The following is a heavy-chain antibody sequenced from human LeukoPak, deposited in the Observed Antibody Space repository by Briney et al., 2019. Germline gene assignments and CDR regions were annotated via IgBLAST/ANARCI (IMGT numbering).Heavy chain of an antibody. CDR3: ARAYYDSSGYYY. J-gene: IGHJ4*02. Sequence: GGSLRLSCAASGFTFSDYCMSWIRQAPGKGLEWVSYISSSSSYTNYADSVKGRFTISRDNAKNSLYLQMNGLRAEDTAVYYCARAYYDSSGYYYWGQGTLVTVSS. CDR2: ISSSSSYT. V-gene: IGHV3-11*06. CDR1: GFTFSDYC. D-gene: IGHD3-22*01.